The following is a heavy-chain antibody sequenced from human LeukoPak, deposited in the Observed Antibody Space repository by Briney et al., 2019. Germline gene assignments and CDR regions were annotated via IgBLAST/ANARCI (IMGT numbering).Heavy chain of an antibody. CDR2: IRYDGSNK. CDR3: AKDRAPIAARPGYFDY. J-gene: IGHJ4*02. Sequence: GGSLRLSCAASGFTFSSYAMHWVRQAPGKGLEWVAFIRYDGSNKYYADSVKGRFTISRDNSKNTLYLQMNSLRAEDTAVYYCAKDRAPIAARPGYFDYWGQGTLVTVSS. V-gene: IGHV3-30*02. D-gene: IGHD6-6*01. CDR1: GFTFSSYA.